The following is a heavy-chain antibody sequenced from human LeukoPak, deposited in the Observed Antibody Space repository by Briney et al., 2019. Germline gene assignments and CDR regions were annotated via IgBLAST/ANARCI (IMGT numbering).Heavy chain of an antibody. Sequence: PGGSLRLSCAASGFTFSSYEMNWVRQAPGKGLEWVSYISSSGSTIYYADSVKGRFTISRDNAKNSLYLQMNSLRAEDTAVYYCGRADSSGYYSDAFDIWGQGTMVTVSS. CDR3: GRADSSGYYSDAFDI. CDR1: GFTFSSYE. D-gene: IGHD3-22*01. CDR2: ISSSGSTI. J-gene: IGHJ3*02. V-gene: IGHV3-48*03.